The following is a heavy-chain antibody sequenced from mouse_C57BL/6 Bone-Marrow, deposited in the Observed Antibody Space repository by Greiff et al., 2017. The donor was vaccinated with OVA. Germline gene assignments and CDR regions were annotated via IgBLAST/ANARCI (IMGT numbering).Heavy chain of an antibody. CDR3: ASPSYYYGSSYAMDY. V-gene: IGHV1-55*01. CDR2: IYPGSGST. CDR1: GYTFTSYW. D-gene: IGHD1-1*01. Sequence: QVQLQQPGAELVKPGASVTMSCKASGYTFTSYWITWVKQRPGQGLEWIGDIYPGSGSTNYNEKFKSKATLTVDTSSSTAYMQLSSLTSEDSAVYYCASPSYYYGSSYAMDYWGQGTSVTVSS. J-gene: IGHJ4*01.